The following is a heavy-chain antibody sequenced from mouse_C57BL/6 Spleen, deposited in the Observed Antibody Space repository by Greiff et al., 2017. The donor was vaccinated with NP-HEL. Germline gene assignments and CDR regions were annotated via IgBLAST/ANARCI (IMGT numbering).Heavy chain of an antibody. D-gene: IGHD1-1*01. J-gene: IGHJ1*03. CDR2: ISSGSSTI. V-gene: IGHV5-17*01. CDR1: GFTFSDYR. Sequence: EVKLVESGGGLVKPGGSLKLSCAASGFTFSDYRMHWVRQAPEKGLEWVAYISSGSSTIYYADTVKGRFTISRDNAKNTLFLQMTSLRSEDTAMYYCAREGSSHWYFDVWGTGTTVTVSS. CDR3: AREGSSHWYFDV.